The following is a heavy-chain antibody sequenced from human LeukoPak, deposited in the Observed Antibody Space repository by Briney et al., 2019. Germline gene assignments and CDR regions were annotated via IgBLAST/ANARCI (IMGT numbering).Heavy chain of an antibody. CDR3: ARDIKGSGWSLTFDY. J-gene: IGHJ4*02. V-gene: IGHV4-59*01. Sequence: SETLSLTCTVSGGSISSYYWSWIRQPPGKGLEWIGYIYYSGSTNYNPSLKSRVTISVDTSKNQFSLKLSSVTAADTAVYYCARDIKGSGWSLTFDYWGQGTLVTVSS. CDR2: IYYSGST. CDR1: GGSISSYY. D-gene: IGHD6-19*01.